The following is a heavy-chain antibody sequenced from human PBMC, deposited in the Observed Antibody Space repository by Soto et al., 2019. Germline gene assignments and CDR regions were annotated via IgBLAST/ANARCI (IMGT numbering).Heavy chain of an antibody. CDR1: GGSVSSSGSY. Sequence: SETLSLTCTVSGGSVSSSGSYWGWIRQPPGKGLEWIGTISYSGSTYYSPSLKSRVTISVDTSKSQFSLKLSSVTAADTAVYYCARRYFYGSGKYGLDVWGQGTAV. D-gene: IGHD3-10*01. J-gene: IGHJ6*02. CDR3: ARRYFYGSGKYGLDV. V-gene: IGHV4-39*01. CDR2: ISYSGST.